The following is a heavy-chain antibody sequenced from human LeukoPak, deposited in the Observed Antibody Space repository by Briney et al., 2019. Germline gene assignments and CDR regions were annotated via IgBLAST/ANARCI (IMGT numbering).Heavy chain of an antibody. V-gene: IGHV3-7*01. J-gene: IGHJ4*02. Sequence: GGSLRLSCAGSGFTFSSYWMSWVRQAPGKGLEWVANIKQDGSEKYYVDSVKGRFTISRDNAKNSLYLQMNSLRAEDTAVYYCARDWGYYDSSGYYYEGGVYWGQGTLVTVSS. CDR3: ARDWGYYDSSGYYYEGGVY. D-gene: IGHD3-22*01. CDR1: GFTFSSYW. CDR2: IKQDGSEK.